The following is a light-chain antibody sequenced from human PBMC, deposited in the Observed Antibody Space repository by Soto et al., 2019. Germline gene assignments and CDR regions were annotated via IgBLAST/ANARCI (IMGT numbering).Light chain of an antibody. CDR3: QLYGGSHMFS. Sequence: EIVLTQSPGTLSLSPGEGGTLSCRASQSISSSYLAWYQQKPGQSPRLLIYAGSSRATGIPDRFSGSGSGTDFTLTISRLEPEDFAVYYCQLYGGSHMFSFGQGTKLEIK. V-gene: IGKV3-20*01. J-gene: IGKJ2*01. CDR2: AGS. CDR1: QSISSSY.